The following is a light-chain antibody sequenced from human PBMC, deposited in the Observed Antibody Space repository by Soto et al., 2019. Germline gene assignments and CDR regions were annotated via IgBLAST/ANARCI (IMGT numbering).Light chain of an antibody. Sequence: DIQMSQSPSTLSASVGDSVTITCRASQTITSWLAWYQQKPGKAPNLLIYDASSLESGVPSRFSGSGSGTEFTLTISSLQPDDFATYYCQQYETLPWTFGQGTKVEI. CDR1: QTITSW. CDR2: DAS. CDR3: QQYETLPWT. J-gene: IGKJ1*01. V-gene: IGKV1-5*01.